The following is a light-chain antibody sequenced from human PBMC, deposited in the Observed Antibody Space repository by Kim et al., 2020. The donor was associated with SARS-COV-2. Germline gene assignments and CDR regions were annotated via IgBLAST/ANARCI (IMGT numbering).Light chain of an antibody. V-gene: IGLV3-21*04. Sequence: SYELNQPPSVSVAPRGTAILTCEGNNIRSKSVHWYQHKPGRAPVVIISYDTDRASGIPARFSGSNAGNTATLTISGVEAGDAADYYCQVWDSSGDHYVFGPGTKVTVL. CDR2: YDT. J-gene: IGLJ1*01. CDR3: QVWDSSGDHYV. CDR1: NIRSKS.